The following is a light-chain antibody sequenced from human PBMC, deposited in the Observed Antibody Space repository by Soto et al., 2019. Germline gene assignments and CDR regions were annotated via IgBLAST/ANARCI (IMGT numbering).Light chain of an antibody. CDR3: LQLNSYPRT. V-gene: IGKV1-9*01. Sequence: DIQLTQSPSFLSASVGDRVTITCRASQGISSYLVWYQQEPGKAPKLLIYAASTLQSGVPSRFSGSGSGTEFTLTISSLQPEDFATYYCLQLNSYPRTFGQGTKVDIK. CDR1: QGISSY. CDR2: AAS. J-gene: IGKJ1*01.